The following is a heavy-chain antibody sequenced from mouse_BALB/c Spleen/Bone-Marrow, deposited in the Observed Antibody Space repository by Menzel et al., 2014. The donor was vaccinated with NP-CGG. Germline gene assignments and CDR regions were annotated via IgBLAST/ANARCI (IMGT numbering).Heavy chain of an antibody. CDR3: AKNYYYGYVAY. D-gene: IGHD1-2*01. CDR2: INPDSSMI. Sequence: VESGGGLVQPGGSLKLSCAASGFDFSRYWMTWVRQAPGKGLEWIGEINPDSSMINYTPSLKDKFIISRDNAKNXLYLQMSKVRSEDTALYYCAKNYYYGYVAYWGQGTLVTVSA. CDR1: GFDFSRYW. V-gene: IGHV4-1*02. J-gene: IGHJ3*01.